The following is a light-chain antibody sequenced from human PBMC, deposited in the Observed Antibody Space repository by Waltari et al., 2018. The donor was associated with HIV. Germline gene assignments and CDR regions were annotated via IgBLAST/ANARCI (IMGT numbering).Light chain of an antibody. Sequence: SYEVTQPPSVSVSPGQTARHTCSGDALPNQYAHWYQQKPGQAPVLVMYKDSEGPSGIPERFSGSSSGKTVTLTISGVQAEDEADYYCQSADNSGTFVIFGGGTKLTVL. CDR2: KDS. V-gene: IGLV3-25*03. CDR1: ALPNQY. CDR3: QSADNSGTFVI. J-gene: IGLJ2*01.